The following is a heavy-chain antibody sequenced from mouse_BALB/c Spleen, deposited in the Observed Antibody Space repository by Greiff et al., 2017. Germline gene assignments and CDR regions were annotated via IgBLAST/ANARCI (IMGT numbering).Heavy chain of an antibody. CDR1: GYSFTSYW. D-gene: IGHD2-2*01. V-gene: IGHV1S126*01. CDR2: IDPSDSET. Sequence: QVQLKESGPQLVRPGASVKISCKASGYSFTSYWMHWVKQRPGQGLEWIGMIDPSDSETRLNQKFKDKATLTVDKSSSTAYMQLSSPTSEDSAVYYCAREGDGYDGGAWFAYWGQGTLVTVSA. J-gene: IGHJ3*01. CDR3: AREGDGYDGGAWFAY.